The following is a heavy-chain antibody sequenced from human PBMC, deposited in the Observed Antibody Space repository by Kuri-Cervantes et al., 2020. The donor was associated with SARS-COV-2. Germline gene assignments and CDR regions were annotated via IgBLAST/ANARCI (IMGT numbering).Heavy chain of an antibody. CDR2: ISYDGSNK. D-gene: IGHD5-12*01. CDR3: ARDKWLGI. Sequence: GGSLRLSCAASGFTFSSYAMHWVRQAPGKGLEWVAVISYDGSNKYYADSVKGRFTISRDNSKNTLYLQMNSLRAEDTAVYYCARDKWLGIWGQGTLVTVSS. CDR1: GFTFSSYA. V-gene: IGHV3-30-3*01. J-gene: IGHJ4*02.